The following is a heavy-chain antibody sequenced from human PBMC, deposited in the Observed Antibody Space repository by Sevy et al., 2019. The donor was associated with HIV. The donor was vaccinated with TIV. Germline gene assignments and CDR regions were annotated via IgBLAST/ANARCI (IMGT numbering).Heavy chain of an antibody. CDR2: ISSRGSTI. Sequence: GSLRLSCAASGFIFSDFYMSWVRQAPGKGLEWISYISSRGSTIYYADSVKGRFTISRDNAKNSLYLQMNSLTAEDTAVYYCARDQVVVEPLANYGMDVWGQGTTVTVSS. V-gene: IGHV3-11*01. D-gene: IGHD2-2*01. CDR3: ARDQVVVEPLANYGMDV. J-gene: IGHJ6*02. CDR1: GFIFSDFY.